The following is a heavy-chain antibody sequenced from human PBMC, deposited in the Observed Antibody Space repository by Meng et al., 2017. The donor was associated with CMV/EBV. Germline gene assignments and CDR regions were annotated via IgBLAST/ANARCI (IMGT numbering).Heavy chain of an antibody. D-gene: IGHD1-26*01. J-gene: IGHJ6*02. CDR2: IFYSGRA. CDR3: AKIMAGATSYGMDI. V-gene: IGHV4-39*01. Sequence: SETLSPTCTVSGGSISSSTYYWGWIRQPPGRGREWIGSIFYSGRAFYNLSRKSRIGISVDTTKNQFSLERSSVTAADTAVYYCAKIMAGATSYGMDIWGQGTTVTVSS. CDR1: GGSISSSTYY.